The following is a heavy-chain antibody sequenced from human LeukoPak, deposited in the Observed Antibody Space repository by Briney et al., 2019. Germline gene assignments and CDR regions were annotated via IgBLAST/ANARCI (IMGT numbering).Heavy chain of an antibody. CDR2: INWNGGST. D-gene: IGHD3-22*01. CDR1: GFTFDDYG. V-gene: IGHV3-20*04. CDR3: ARVSGLGSYYDSSGYPDY. Sequence: GGSLRLSCAASGFTFDDYGMSWVRQAPGKGLEWVSGINWNGGSTGYADSVKGRFTISRDNAKNPLYLQMNSLRAEDTALYYCARVSGLGSYYDSSGYPDYWGQGTLVTVSS. J-gene: IGHJ4*02.